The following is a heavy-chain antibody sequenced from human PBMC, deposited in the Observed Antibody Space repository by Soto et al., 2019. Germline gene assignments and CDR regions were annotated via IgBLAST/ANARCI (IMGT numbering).Heavy chain of an antibody. Sequence: EVQLLESGGGLVQPGGSLRLSCAASGFNFTAYAMSWVRQAPGKGLEWVSGLVGSGDPIFYAASVRGRFTVSRDNSKNTLFLQMSSLRADDTAIYYCAKDAIANHGIGEPFDMWGRGTGVTVSS. CDR1: GFNFTAYA. D-gene: IGHD1-26*01. CDR2: LVGSGDPI. J-gene: IGHJ3*02. V-gene: IGHV3-23*01. CDR3: AKDAIANHGIGEPFDM.